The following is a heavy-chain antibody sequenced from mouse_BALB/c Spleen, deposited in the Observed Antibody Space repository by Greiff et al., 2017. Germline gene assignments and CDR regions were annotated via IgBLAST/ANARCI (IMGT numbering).Heavy chain of an antibody. CDR2: IDPANGNT. V-gene: IGHV14-3*02. Sequence: EVMLVESGAELVKPGASVKLSCTASGFNIKDTYMHWVKQRPEQGLEWIGRIDPANGNTKYDPKFQGKATITADTSSNTAYLQLSSLTSEDTAVYYCALIHYYGYGYWGQGTTLTVSS. CDR3: ALIHYYGYGY. D-gene: IGHD1-2*01. J-gene: IGHJ2*01. CDR1: GFNIKDTY.